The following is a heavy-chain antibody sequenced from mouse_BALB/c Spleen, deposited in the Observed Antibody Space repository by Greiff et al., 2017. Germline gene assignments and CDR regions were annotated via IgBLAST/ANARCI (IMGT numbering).Heavy chain of an antibody. CDR1: GYTFTDYA. V-gene: IGHV1S137*01. Sequence: QVQLQQSGAELVRPGVSVKISCKGSGYTFTDYAMHWVKQSHAKSLEWIGVISTYYGDASYNQKFKGKATMTVDKSSSTAYMELARLTSEDSAIYYRARFYYDYVPFAYWGQGTLVTVSA. CDR3: ARFYYDYVPFAY. J-gene: IGHJ3*01. D-gene: IGHD2-4*01. CDR2: ISTYYGDA.